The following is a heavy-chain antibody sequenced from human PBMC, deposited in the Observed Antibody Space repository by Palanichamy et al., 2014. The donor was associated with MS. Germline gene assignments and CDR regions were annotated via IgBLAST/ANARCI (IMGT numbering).Heavy chain of an antibody. Sequence: EVQLVESGGGLVKPGGSLRLSCSASGFTFSTYSLNWVRQAPGKGLEWVSSISSSSTYIYYADSVKGRFTISRDNAKNSLYLQMNSLRAGDTAVYYCASKGIAVPGGFDNWGQGTLVTVSS. CDR2: ISSSSTYI. J-gene: IGHJ4*02. V-gene: IGHV3-21*01. D-gene: IGHD6-19*01. CDR1: GFTFSTYS. CDR3: ASKGIAVPGGFDN.